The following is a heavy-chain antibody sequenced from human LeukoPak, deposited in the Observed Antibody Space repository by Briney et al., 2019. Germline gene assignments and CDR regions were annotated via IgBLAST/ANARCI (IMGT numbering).Heavy chain of an antibody. D-gene: IGHD6-13*01. Sequence: GRSLRLSCAASGFTFDDYAMHWVRQGPGKGLEWVSGISWNSGSIGYADSVKGRFTISRDNAKNSLYLQMNSLRAEDTALYYCAKGLTAAGSDAFDIWGQGTMVTVSS. CDR2: ISWNSGSI. J-gene: IGHJ3*02. CDR1: GFTFDDYA. V-gene: IGHV3-9*01. CDR3: AKGLTAAGSDAFDI.